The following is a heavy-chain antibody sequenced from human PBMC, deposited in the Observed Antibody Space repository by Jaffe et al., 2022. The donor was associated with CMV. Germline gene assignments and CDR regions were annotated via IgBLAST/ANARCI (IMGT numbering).Heavy chain of an antibody. CDR2: INPNNGAT. CDR1: GYTFTGYY. V-gene: IGHV1-2*02. D-gene: IGHD3-10*01. J-gene: IGHJ4*02. CDR3: AREASSGWF. Sequence: QGQLVQSGAEVKKPGASVKVSCKGSGYTFTGYYIHWVRQAPGQGLEWMGWINPNNGATDYAQKFRGRVTMTRDTSISTAYMELRSLISDDTAIYFCAREASSGWFWGQGALVTVSS.